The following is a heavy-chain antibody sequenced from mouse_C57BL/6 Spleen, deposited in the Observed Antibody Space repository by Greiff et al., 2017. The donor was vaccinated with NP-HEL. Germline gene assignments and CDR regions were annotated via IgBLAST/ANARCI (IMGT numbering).Heavy chain of an antibody. Sequence: VQLQQSGAELVKPFPSGKLSCGASFVTSTYYYMHFFNHITEQGLEWIGRIDPDSFSPKYAPKFQGKATITADTSSNTAYLQLSSLTSEDTAVYYCARWGYDYGDYWGQGTTLTVSS. CDR1: FVTSTYYY. CDR2: IDPDSFSP. D-gene: IGHD2-4*01. V-gene: IGHV14-2*01. CDR3: ARWGYDYGDY. J-gene: IGHJ2*01.